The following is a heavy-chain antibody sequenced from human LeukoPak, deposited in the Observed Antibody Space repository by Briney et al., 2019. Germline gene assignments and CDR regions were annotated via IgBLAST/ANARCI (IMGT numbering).Heavy chain of an antibody. CDR1: VGSISSYY. J-gene: IGHJ3*02. CDR2: IYYSGST. CDR3: ARDDQDAFDI. D-gene: IGHD2-2*01. Sequence: SETLSLTCTVSVGSISSYYWSWIRQPPGKGLEWIGYIYYSGSTNYNPSLKSRVTISVDTSKNQFSLKLSSVTAADTAVYYCARDDQDAFDIWGQGTMVTVSS. V-gene: IGHV4-59*01.